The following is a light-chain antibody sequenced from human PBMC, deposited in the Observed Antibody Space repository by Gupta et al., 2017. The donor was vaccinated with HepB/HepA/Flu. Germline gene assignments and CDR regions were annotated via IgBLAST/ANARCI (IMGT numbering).Light chain of an antibody. CDR3: QSADSSRGV. Sequence: SYELTQPPSVSVSPGQTARITCSGDALPKQYAYWYQQKPGQAPVVVIYKDSERPSGIPERFSGSSSGTTVTLTIRGVQAEDEADYYCQSADSSRGVFGGGTKLTVL. CDR2: KDS. V-gene: IGLV3-25*03. J-gene: IGLJ2*01. CDR1: ALPKQY.